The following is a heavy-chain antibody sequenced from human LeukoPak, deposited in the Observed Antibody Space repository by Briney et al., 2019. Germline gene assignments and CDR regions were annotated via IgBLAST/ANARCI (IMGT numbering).Heavy chain of an antibody. CDR3: ARAGEYYDYVWGSYRYFDY. CDR2: INSDGSST. J-gene: IGHJ4*02. Sequence: PGGSLRLSCAASGFTLSSYWMHWVRQAPGKGLVWVSRINSDGSSTSYADSVKGRFTISRDNAKNTLYQQMNSLRAEDTAVYYCARAGEYYDYVWGSYRYFDYWGQGTLVTVSS. D-gene: IGHD3-16*02. V-gene: IGHV3-74*01. CDR1: GFTLSSYW.